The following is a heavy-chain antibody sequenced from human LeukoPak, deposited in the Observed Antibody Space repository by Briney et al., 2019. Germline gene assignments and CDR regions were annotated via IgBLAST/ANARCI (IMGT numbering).Heavy chain of an antibody. CDR2: IYYTGTA. Sequence: PSETLSLTCSVSRGSISRTSYSWGWIHQPPGKGLEWIGNIYYTGTAYHNPSLKSRVTISLDTSKSHFSLNLSSVTAADTAIYYCARLRFYYDSSGYNYFDYWGPGTLITVSS. CDR1: RGSISRTSYS. D-gene: IGHD3-22*01. J-gene: IGHJ4*02. V-gene: IGHV4-39*02. CDR3: ARLRFYYDSSGYNYFDY.